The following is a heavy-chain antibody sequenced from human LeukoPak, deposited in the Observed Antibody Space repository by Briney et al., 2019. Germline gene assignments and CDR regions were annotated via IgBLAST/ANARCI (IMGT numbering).Heavy chain of an antibody. V-gene: IGHV4-30-4*08. Sequence: PSETLSLTCTVSGGSISSGAYYWSWIRQHPGKGLEWIGYIYYSGNTYYTPSLRSRVTISVDTSKNQFSLKLSSVTAADTAVYYCARGYYQETFDYRGQGTLVTVSS. CDR2: IYYSGNT. CDR3: ARGYYQETFDY. J-gene: IGHJ4*02. CDR1: GGSISSGAYY. D-gene: IGHD3-3*01.